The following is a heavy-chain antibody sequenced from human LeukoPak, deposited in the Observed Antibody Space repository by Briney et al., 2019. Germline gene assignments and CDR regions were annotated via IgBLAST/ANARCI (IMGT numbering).Heavy chain of an antibody. Sequence: GGSLRLSCAASGFTFSSYGMHWVRQAPGKGLEWVAVISYDGSNKFYADSVKGRFTISRDNSKSTLYLQMNSLRAEDTAVYYCASSESRSWYYFDYWGQGTLVTVSS. CDR1: GFTFSSYG. CDR2: ISYDGSNK. V-gene: IGHV3-30*03. CDR3: ASSESRSWYYFDY. D-gene: IGHD6-13*01. J-gene: IGHJ4*02.